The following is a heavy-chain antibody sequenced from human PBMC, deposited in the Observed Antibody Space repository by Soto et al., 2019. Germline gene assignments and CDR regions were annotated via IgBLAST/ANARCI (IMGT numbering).Heavy chain of an antibody. CDR1: GFTFSDYY. V-gene: IGHV3-11*01. D-gene: IGHD2-15*01. CDR3: ARERVVVVAATPNYMDV. Sequence: PGGSLRLSCAASGFTFSDYYMSWIRQAPGKGLEWVSYISSSGSTIYYADSVKGRFTISRDNAKNSLYLQMNSLRAEDTAVYYCARERVVVVAATPNYMDVWGKGTTVTVSS. CDR2: ISSSGSTI. J-gene: IGHJ6*03.